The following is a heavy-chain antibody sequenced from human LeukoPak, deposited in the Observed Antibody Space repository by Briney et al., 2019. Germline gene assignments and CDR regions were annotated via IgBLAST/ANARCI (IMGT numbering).Heavy chain of an antibody. CDR1: GGSFSGYY. J-gene: IGHJ4*02. CDR3: AAEENVTIFGVVTRRPFDY. Sequence: SETLSLTCAVYGGSFSGYYWSWIRQPPGKGLEWIGEINHSGSTNYNPSLKSRVTISVDTPKNQFSLKLSSVTAADTAVYYCAAEENVTIFGVVTRRPFDYWGQGTLVTVSS. CDR2: INHSGST. V-gene: IGHV4-34*01. D-gene: IGHD3-3*01.